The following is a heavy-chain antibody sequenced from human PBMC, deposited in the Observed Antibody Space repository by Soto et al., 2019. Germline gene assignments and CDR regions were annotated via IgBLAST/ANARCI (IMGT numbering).Heavy chain of an antibody. V-gene: IGHV3-23*01. CDR2: ISGSGGST. D-gene: IGHD3-10*01. Sequence: EVQLLESGGGLVQPGGSLRLSCAASGFTFSSYAMNWVRQAPGKGLEWVSVISGSGGSTYYADSVKGRFTISRDNSKXXXXXXXXXLRXXXXXXXYCAKRASGSYFDYWGQGTLVTVSS. J-gene: IGHJ4*02. CDR1: GFTFSSYA. CDR3: AKRASGSYFDY.